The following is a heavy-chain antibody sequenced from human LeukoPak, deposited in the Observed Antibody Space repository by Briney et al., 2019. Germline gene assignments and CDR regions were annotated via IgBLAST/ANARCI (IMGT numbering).Heavy chain of an antibody. CDR1: GGSFSGYY. CDR2: INHSGST. CDR3: ARLEMATINFDY. D-gene: IGHD5-24*01. J-gene: IGHJ4*02. Sequence: TSETLSLTCAVYGGSFSGYYWSWIRQPPGKGMEWIGEINHSGSTNYNPSPKSRVTISVDTSKNQFSLKLSSVTAADTAVYYCARLEMATINFDYWGQGTLVTVSS. V-gene: IGHV4-34*01.